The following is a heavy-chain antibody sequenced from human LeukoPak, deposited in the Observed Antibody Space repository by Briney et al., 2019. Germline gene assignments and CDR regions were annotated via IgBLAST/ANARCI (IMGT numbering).Heavy chain of an antibody. D-gene: IGHD6-6*01. CDR3: ARSRSQLVLVPGH. CDR1: GYTFTSYG. CDR2: ISAYNGNT. V-gene: IGHV1-18*01. J-gene: IGHJ4*02. Sequence: ASVRVSCTASGYTFTSYGISWVRQAPGQGLEWMGWISAYNGNTNYAQKLQGRVTMTTDTSTSTAYMELRSLRSDDTAVYYCARSRSQLVLVPGHWGQGTLVTVSS.